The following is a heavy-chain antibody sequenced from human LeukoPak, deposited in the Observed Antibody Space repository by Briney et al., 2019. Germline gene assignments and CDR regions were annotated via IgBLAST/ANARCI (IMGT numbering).Heavy chain of an antibody. V-gene: IGHV1-2*02. CDR1: GYTFTGYH. CDR2: INPNSGGT. J-gene: IGHJ4*02. CDR3: ARGADQEFDF. Sequence: GASVKVSCKASGYTFTGYHMHWVRQAPGQGLEWMGWINPNSGGTTYAQKFQGRVTMTRDTSISTAYMDLSSLRSEDTATYFCARGADQEFDFWGQGTLVTVSS.